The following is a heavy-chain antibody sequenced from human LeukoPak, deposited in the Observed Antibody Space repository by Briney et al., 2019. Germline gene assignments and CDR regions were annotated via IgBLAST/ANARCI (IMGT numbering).Heavy chain of an antibody. V-gene: IGHV3-15*01. D-gene: IGHD3-3*01. J-gene: IGHJ4*02. Sequence: GGSLRLSCAASGFTFSNAWVSWVRQAPGEGLEWGGRIKSKTDGVTTDNAEPLKNTLTTTTDDSKNTLYIQMNSLKTADTAVDYCTTGGDFGVVIMGIDYWGQGTLVTVSS. CDR3: TTGGDFGVVIMGIDY. CDR2: IKSKTDGVTT. CDR1: GFTFSNAW.